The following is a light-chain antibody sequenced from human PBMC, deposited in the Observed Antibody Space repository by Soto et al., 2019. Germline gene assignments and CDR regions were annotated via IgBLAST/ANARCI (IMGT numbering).Light chain of an antibody. V-gene: IGKV3-20*01. J-gene: IGKJ3*01. CDR2: GAS. CDR1: QSFSSSY. Sequence: EIVLTQSPGTLSLSPGERATLSCRASQSFSSSYLAWYQQKPGQAPRLLIYGASSRATGIPDRFSGSGSGTDLTLTISSLEPEDFAVYYCQHYGSALFTFGPGTKVGVK. CDR3: QHYGSALFT.